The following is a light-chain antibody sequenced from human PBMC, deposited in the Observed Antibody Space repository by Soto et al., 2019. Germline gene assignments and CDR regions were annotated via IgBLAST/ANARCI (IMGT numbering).Light chain of an antibody. CDR2: VAT. CDR1: QSIGSH. CDR3: QQSYTRPWT. J-gene: IGKJ1*01. V-gene: IGKV1-39*01. Sequence: DIQITQSPSSLSASILDRFTITCGASQSIGSHLNWYQQKPGKAPKLLMYVATTLQRGIPTRFSGSASGTDFTLTINTLQREDFAVYYCQQSYTRPWTFGQGTKVDIK.